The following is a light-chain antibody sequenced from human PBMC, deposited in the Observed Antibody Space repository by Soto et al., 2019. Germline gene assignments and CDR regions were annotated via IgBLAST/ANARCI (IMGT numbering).Light chain of an antibody. V-gene: IGKV3-11*01. CDR3: QQRSNWPLT. Sequence: EIVLTQSPATLSLSPGERATLSCRASQSVSSYFAWYQQKPGQAPRLLIYDASNRATGIPARFSGSGSGTDFTLTISSLEPEDFAVYSCQQRSNWPLTFGGGTKVEIK. CDR2: DAS. CDR1: QSVSSY. J-gene: IGKJ4*01.